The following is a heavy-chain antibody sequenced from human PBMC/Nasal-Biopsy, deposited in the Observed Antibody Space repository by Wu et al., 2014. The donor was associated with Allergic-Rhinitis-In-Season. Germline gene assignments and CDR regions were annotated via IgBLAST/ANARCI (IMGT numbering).Heavy chain of an antibody. J-gene: IGHJ3*02. CDR1: GGSMRSVGYS. Sequence: TLSLTCDVSGGSMRSVGYSWTWIRQPPGKGLEWIGYMYNSGNSYYTPPLKSRVAISLDTSKNLFSLELTSVTAADTAVYYCASPARDGYNLPDAFAIWGQGTMVTVSS. CDR2: MYNSGNS. CDR3: ASPARDGYNLPDAFAI. V-gene: IGHV4-30-4*07. D-gene: IGHD5-24*01.